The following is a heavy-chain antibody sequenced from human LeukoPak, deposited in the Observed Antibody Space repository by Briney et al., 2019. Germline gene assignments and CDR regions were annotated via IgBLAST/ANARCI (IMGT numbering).Heavy chain of an antibody. CDR2: IWYDGSNK. V-gene: IGHV3-33*01. CDR3: ARERIVVVVAATPPAYYYYGMDV. D-gene: IGHD2-15*01. Sequence: GGSLRVSCAASGFTFSSYGMHWVRQAPGKGLEWVAVIWYDGSNKYYADSVKGRFTISRDNSKNTLYLQMNSLRAEDTAVYYCARERIVVVVAATPPAYYYYGMDVWGKGTTVTVSS. CDR1: GFTFSSYG. J-gene: IGHJ6*04.